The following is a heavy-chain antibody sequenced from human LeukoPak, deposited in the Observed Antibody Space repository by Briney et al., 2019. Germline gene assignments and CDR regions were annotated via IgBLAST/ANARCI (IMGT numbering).Heavy chain of an antibody. CDR1: GASISATNW. CDR3: AKESGRGTFDV. J-gene: IGHJ3*01. V-gene: IGHV4-4*02. Sequence: SETLSLTCDVSGASISATNWWTWVRLPPGKGLEWIGEVSHSKTTNYSPSVKGRVRLSVDRATNQISLKLTSVTAADTAVYYCAKESGRGTFDVWGQGTMVTVSS. D-gene: IGHD3-10*01. CDR2: VSHSKTT.